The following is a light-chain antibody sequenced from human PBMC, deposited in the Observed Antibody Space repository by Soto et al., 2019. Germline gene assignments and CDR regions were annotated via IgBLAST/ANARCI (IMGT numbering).Light chain of an antibody. V-gene: IGKV3-20*01. CDR1: QSVRGSY. J-gene: IGKJ1*01. CDR2: GAS. Sequence: EIVLTQSPGTLSLSPGERATLSCRASQSVRGSYLAWYQHKPGQAPRLLIYGASSGATGIPDRFSGSGSGTDFTLTISRLEPEDFAVYYCQQYGSSRTFGQGTKVDI. CDR3: QQYGSSRT.